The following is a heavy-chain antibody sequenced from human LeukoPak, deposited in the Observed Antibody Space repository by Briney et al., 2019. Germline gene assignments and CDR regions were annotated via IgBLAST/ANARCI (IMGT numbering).Heavy chain of an antibody. CDR1: GGSFSGYY. D-gene: IGHD6-19*01. CDR3: ARGLGGWYTSDAFDI. V-gene: IGHV4-34*01. Sequence: SETLSLTCAVYGGSFSGYYWSWIRQPPGKGLEWIGEINHSGSTNYNPSLKSRVTISVDTSKNQFSLKLSSVTAADTAVYYCARGLGGWYTSDAFDIWGQGTMVTVSS. J-gene: IGHJ3*02. CDR2: INHSGST.